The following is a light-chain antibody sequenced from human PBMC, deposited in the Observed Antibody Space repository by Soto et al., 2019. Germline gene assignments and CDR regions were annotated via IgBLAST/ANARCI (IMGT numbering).Light chain of an antibody. Sequence: QSVLTQPPSVSGAPGQRVILSCTGSSSNIGADSAVHWYQQLPGKAPKLLIYGDNNRPSGVPDRFSGSKSGTSASLAITGLQAEDEADYYCQSYDTSLSGRVFGGGTKLTVL. J-gene: IGLJ3*02. CDR1: SSNIGADSA. CDR3: QSYDTSLSGRV. CDR2: GDN. V-gene: IGLV1-40*01.